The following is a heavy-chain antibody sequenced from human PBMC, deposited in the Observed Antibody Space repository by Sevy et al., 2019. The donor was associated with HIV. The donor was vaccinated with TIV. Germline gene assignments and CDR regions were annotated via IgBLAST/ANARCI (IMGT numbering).Heavy chain of an antibody. J-gene: IGHJ3*02. D-gene: IGHD3-22*01. CDR2: IKQDGSEK. CDR1: GFTFSSYW. CDR3: ARDLNYYDSSGYLVDAFDI. V-gene: IGHV3-7*01. Sequence: GGSLRLSCAASGFTFSSYWMSWVRQAPGKGLEWVANIKQDGSEKYYVDSVKGRFTFSRDNAKNSLYLQMNSLRAEDTAVYYCARDLNYYDSSGYLVDAFDIWGQGTMVTVSS.